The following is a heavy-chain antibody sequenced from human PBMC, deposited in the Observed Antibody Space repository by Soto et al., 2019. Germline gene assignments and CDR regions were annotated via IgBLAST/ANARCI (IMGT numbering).Heavy chain of an antibody. CDR1: GGSVSSGSYH. CDR2: IFFTGST. CDR3: ARDGHSMDV. V-gene: IGHV4-61*01. Sequence: QVQLQESGPGLVKPSETLSLSCTVSGGSVSSGSYHWSWVRQTPGKGLEWIGYIFFTGSTNYNPSLKSRVTISVDTSKNQFSLELRSVTAADTAVYYCARDGHSMDVWGQATTVTVSS. J-gene: IGHJ6*02.